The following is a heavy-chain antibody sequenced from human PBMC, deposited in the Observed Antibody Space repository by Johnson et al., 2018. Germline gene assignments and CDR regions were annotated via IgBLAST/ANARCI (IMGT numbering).Heavy chain of an antibody. CDR3: AGTSNAFDI. CDR2: IWYDGSNK. V-gene: IGHV3-33*01. J-gene: IGHJ3*02. Sequence: QVQLVQSGGGVVQXGRSLRLSCAASGFTFSSYGMHWVRQAPGKGLEWVAVIWYDGSNKYYADSVKGRFTISRDNSKNTLYLHMTSLRAEDTAVYYCAGTSNAFDIWGQGTMVTVSS. CDR1: GFTFSSYG. D-gene: IGHD6-6*01.